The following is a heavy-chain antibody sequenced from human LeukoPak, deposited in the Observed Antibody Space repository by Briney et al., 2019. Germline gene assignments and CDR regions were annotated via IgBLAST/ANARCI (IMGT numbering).Heavy chain of an antibody. CDR1: GFTFSSYN. CDR3: TSSGGSAGADAFDI. CDR2: ISNSRTYI. D-gene: IGHD2-15*01. Sequence: GGSLRLSCAASGFTFSSYNVNWVRQAPGKGLEWVSYISNSRTYIFYADSVKGRLTISRDNAKRSLYLQMNSLRAEDTAVYYCTSSGGSAGADAFDIWGQGTMVTVSS. J-gene: IGHJ3*02. V-gene: IGHV3-21*01.